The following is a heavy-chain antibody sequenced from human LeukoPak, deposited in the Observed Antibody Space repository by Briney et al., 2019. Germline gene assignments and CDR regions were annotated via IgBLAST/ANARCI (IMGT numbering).Heavy chain of an antibody. CDR1: GFTFSSYG. D-gene: IGHD6-13*01. CDR2: IWYDGSNK. J-gene: IGHJ4*02. CDR3: ARGRARAAAIDY. V-gene: IGHV3-33*01. Sequence: GGSLRLSCAASGFTFSSYGMHWVRQAPGKGLEWVAVIWYDGSNKYYADSVKGRFTISRDNSKNTLYLQMNSLRAEDTAVYYCARGRARAAAIDYWGQGTLVTVSS.